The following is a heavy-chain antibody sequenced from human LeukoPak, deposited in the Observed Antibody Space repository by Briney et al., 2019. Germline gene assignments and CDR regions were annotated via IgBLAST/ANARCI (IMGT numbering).Heavy chain of an antibody. CDR1: GFTFSDYY. J-gene: IGHJ6*02. CDR3: ARAQYCSSTSCYPPYYGMDV. CDR2: ISSSGSTI. Sequence: PGGSLRLSCAASGFTFSDYYMSWIRQAPGKGLEWVSYISSSGSTIYYADSVKGRFTISRDNAKSSLYLQMNSLRAEDTAVYYCARAQYCSSTSCYPPYYGMDVWGQGTTVTVSS. V-gene: IGHV3-11*01. D-gene: IGHD2-2*01.